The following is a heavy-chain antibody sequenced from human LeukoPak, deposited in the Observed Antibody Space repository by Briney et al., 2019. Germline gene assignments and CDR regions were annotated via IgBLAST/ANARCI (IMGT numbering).Heavy chain of an antibody. CDR1: GYTFTSYY. CDR3: ARGLFSYYYDSSGYYYGDY. J-gene: IGHJ4*02. Sequence: ASVKVSCKASGYTFTSYYMHWVRQAPGQGLEWMGIINPSGGSTSYAQKFKGRVTMTRDTSTSTVYMELSSLRSEDTAVYYCARGLFSYYYDSSGYYYGDYWGQGTLVTVSS. D-gene: IGHD3-22*01. V-gene: IGHV1-46*01. CDR2: INPSGGST.